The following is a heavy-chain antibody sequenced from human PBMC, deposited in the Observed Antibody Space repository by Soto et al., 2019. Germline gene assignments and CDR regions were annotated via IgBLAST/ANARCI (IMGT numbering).Heavy chain of an antibody. Sequence: QITLKESGPTLVKPTQTLTLTCTFSGFSLATSAEAVGWIRHPPGKALEWLALLYWNDEIHYSPSLNSRLTICKDTSKYQVVLTVTNMDPVDTATYYCAHRKGGTFDYWGQGALVTLSS. CDR1: GFSLATSAEA. CDR3: AHRKGGTFDY. D-gene: IGHD1-26*01. V-gene: IGHV2-5*01. CDR2: LYWNDEI. J-gene: IGHJ4*02.